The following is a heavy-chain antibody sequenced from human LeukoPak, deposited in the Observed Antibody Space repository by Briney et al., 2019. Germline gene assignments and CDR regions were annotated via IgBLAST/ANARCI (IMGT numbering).Heavy chain of an antibody. Sequence: GGSLRLSCAASGFTFSSYWMSWVRQAPGKGLEWVANIKQDGSEKYYVDSVKGRFTISRDNAKNSLYLQMNSLRAEDTAVYYCARSNSYGSGSQDNWDLFGNWFDPWGQGTLVTVSS. D-gene: IGHD3-10*01. CDR2: IKQDGSEK. V-gene: IGHV3-7*01. CDR1: GFTFSSYW. CDR3: ARSNSYGSGSQDNWDLFGNWFDP. J-gene: IGHJ5*02.